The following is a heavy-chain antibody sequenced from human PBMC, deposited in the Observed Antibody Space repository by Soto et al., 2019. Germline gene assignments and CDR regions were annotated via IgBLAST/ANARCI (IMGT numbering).Heavy chain of an antibody. V-gene: IGHV2-5*02. Sequence: GPTLVNPTQTLTLTCTFSGFSLSTTGVGVGWIRQPPGKALEWLALIYWDDDKRYNPSLKSRLTITKDTSKNQVVLTMTNMDPVDTATYYCVQSRCGGDCLQSYSSHSYYGLDVWGQGTTVTVS. CDR2: IYWDDDK. CDR1: GFSLSTTGVG. D-gene: IGHD2-21*01. J-gene: IGHJ6*02. CDR3: VQSRCGGDCLQSYSSHSYYGLDV.